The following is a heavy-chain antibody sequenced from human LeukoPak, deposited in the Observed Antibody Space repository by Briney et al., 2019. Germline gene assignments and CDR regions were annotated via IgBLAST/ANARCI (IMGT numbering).Heavy chain of an antibody. CDR1: GGSISGYY. Sequence: SETLSLTCSVSGGSISGYYWTWIRQPAGKGLEWIGRVYTSGSTHYTPSLKTRLIMSVDTSKNQFSLKLSSVTAADTAVYYCARLITGTTTAFDIWGQGTMVTVSS. CDR2: VYTSGST. V-gene: IGHV4-4*07. CDR3: ARLITGTTTAFDI. D-gene: IGHD1-7*01. J-gene: IGHJ3*02.